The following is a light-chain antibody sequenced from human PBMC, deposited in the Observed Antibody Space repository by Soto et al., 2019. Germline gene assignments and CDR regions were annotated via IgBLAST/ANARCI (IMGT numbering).Light chain of an antibody. CDR2: EGS. Sequence: QSALTQPASVSGSPGQSITISCTGTSRDVGSYNLVSWYQQHPGKAPKLIIYEGSKRPSGVSDRFSGYESDNTASLTISGLQAEDEADYYCCSYAGISAVMVFGGGTKLTVL. J-gene: IGLJ2*01. CDR3: CSYAGISAVMV. CDR1: SRDVGSYNL. V-gene: IGLV2-23*01.